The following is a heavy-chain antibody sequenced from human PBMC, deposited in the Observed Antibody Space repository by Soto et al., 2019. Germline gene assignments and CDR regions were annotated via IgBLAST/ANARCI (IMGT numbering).Heavy chain of an antibody. V-gene: IGHV1-69*13. J-gene: IGHJ5*02. Sequence: SVKVSCKASGGTFSSYAISWVRQAPGQGLEWMGGIIPIFGTANYAQKFQGRVTITADESTSTAYMELSSLRSEDTAVYYCARDILPGGWFDPWGQGTLVTVSS. CDR2: IIPIFGTA. CDR1: GGTFSSYA. CDR3: ARDILPGGWFDP. D-gene: IGHD2-15*01.